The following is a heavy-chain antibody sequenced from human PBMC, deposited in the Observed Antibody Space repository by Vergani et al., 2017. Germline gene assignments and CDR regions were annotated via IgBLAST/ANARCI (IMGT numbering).Heavy chain of an antibody. V-gene: IGHV4-61*02. CDR3: AGHSTVEWLVKLGWIDP. J-gene: IGHJ5*02. CDR1: GASINNDFYY. Sequence: QVQLQESGPGLVKPSQTLSLTCTVSGASINNDFYYWHWIRQPAGKGLEWIGRIYVSGITDYNSSLQSLVSMPVDTSKNEFSLTLNSVTAADTAVYYCAGHSTVEWLVKLGWIDPWAKGILVTVSS. D-gene: IGHD6-19*01. CDR2: IYVSGIT.